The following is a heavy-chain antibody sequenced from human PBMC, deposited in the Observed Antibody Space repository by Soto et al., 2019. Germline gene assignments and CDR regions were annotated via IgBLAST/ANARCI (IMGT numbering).Heavy chain of an antibody. CDR3: ARDPAKLWFGATRSYSGMDV. CDR2: IYYSGST. V-gene: IGHV4-31*03. J-gene: IGHJ6*02. CDR1: GGSISSGGYY. Sequence: SETLSLTCTVSGGSISSGGYYWSWIRQHPGKGLEWIGYIYYSGSTYYNPSLKSRVTISVDTSKNQFSLKLSSVTAADTAVYYCARDPAKLWFGATRSYSGMDVWGQGTTVTVYS. D-gene: IGHD3-10*01.